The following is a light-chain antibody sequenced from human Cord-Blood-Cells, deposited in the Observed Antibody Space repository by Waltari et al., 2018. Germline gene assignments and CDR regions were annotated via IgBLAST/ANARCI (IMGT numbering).Light chain of an antibody. V-gene: IGKV2-30*01. CDR2: KVS. J-gene: IGKJ2*01. Sequence: DVVMTQSPLSLPVTLGQPASISCRSSQSLVYSDGNTYLNWFQQRQGKSPRRLIYKVSSRESGVPDRFSGSGSGTDFTLKISRVEAEDVGVYYCMQGTHWPPAYTFGQGTKLEIK. CDR3: MQGTHWPPAYT. CDR1: QSLVYSDGNTY.